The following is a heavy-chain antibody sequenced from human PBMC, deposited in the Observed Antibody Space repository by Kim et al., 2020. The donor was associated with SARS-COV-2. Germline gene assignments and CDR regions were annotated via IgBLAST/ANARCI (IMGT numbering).Heavy chain of an antibody. CDR2: MNPNSGNT. V-gene: IGHV1-8*01. CDR3: ARGPGCISTSCPYYFDY. CDR1: GYTFTSYD. Sequence: ASVKVSCKASGYTFTSYDINWVRQATGQGLEWMGWMNPNSGNTGYAQKFQGRVTVTRNTSISTAYMELSSLRSDDTAVYYCARGPGCISTSCPYYFDYWGQGTLVTVSS. J-gene: IGHJ4*02. D-gene: IGHD2-2*01.